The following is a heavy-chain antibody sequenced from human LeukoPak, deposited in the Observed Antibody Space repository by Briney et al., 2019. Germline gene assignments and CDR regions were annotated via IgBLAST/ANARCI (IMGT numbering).Heavy chain of an antibody. CDR3: ARSPNYKGYFDY. Sequence: GGSLRLSCAASGFTFDRFTIHWVRQTPGKGLEWVSLINRRGHTFYADSVKGRFTISRDNSRNSVFLQMNSLRPEDTAVYYCARSPNYKGYFDYWGQGTLVTVSS. CDR1: GFTFDRFT. D-gene: IGHD3-10*01. CDR2: INRRGHT. J-gene: IGHJ4*02. V-gene: IGHV3-43*01.